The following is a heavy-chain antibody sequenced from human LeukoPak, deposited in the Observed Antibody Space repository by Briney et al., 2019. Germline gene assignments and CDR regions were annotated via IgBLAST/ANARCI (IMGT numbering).Heavy chain of an antibody. D-gene: IGHD2-15*01. J-gene: IGHJ4*02. CDR1: GFTFTSYG. V-gene: IGHV1-18*01. CDR3: ARDAARYCSGGSCYGGFDY. CDR2: ISAYNGNT. Sequence: GGSLRLSCAASGFTFTSYGISWVRQAPGQGLEWMGWISAYNGNTNYAQKLQGRVTMTTDTSTSTAYMELRSLRSDDTAVYYCARDAARYCSGGSCYGGFDYWGQGTLVTVSS.